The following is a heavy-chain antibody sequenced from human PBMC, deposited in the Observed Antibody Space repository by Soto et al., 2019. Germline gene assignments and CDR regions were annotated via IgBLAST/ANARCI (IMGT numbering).Heavy chain of an antibody. V-gene: IGHV1-18*01. CDR3: ARAALGGAVAASVY. CDR2: ISAYNGNT. J-gene: IGHJ4*02. D-gene: IGHD6-19*01. Sequence: GASVKVSCKASGYTFTSYGFNWVRQAPGQGLEWMGWISAYNGNTNYAQNLQGRVTMTTDTSTSTAHMELRNLRSDDTAVYFCARAALGGAVAASVYWGQGTLVTVSS. CDR1: GYTFTSYG.